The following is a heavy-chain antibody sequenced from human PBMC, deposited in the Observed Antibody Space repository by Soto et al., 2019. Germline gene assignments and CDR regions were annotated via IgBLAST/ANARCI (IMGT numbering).Heavy chain of an antibody. J-gene: IGHJ4*02. D-gene: IGHD3-16*02. CDR3: AADEDYVWGSYRYTNFDC. Sequence: SVKVSCKASGFTFTSSAVQWVRQARGQRLEWIGWIVVGCGNTNYAQKFQERVTITRDMSTSTAYMELSSLRSEATAVYYCAADEDYVWGSYRYTNFDCWGQGTRVTVSS. V-gene: IGHV1-58*01. CDR1: GFTFTSSA. CDR2: IVVGCGNT.